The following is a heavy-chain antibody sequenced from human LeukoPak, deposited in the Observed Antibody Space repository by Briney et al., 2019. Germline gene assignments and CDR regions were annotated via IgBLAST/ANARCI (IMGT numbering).Heavy chain of an antibody. V-gene: IGHV4-34*01. CDR2: INHSGSS. D-gene: IGHD3-10*01. CDR1: VESFSGYY. Sequence: PSETLSLTCAVYVESFSGYYWTWIPQPPGKGLEWIGEINHSGSSNYNPSLKSRVTISLDTSKNQFSLRLGSVADADTAVYYCARSYNRVELLYYWGQGTLVTVSS. J-gene: IGHJ4*02. CDR3: ARSYNRVELLYY.